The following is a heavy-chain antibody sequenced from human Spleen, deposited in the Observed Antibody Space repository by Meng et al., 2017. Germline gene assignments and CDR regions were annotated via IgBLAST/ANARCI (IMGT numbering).Heavy chain of an antibody. D-gene: IGHD3-10*01. Sequence: QVPLQQWGAGLLKPSETLSLTCAVDGGSFIGYYWSWIRQPPGKGLEWIGEINHSGSTNYNPSLKSRVTISVDTSKNQFSLKLSSVTAADTAVYYCARGITMVRGVILPYNWFDPWGQGTLVTVSS. CDR1: GGSFIGYY. CDR3: ARGITMVRGVILPYNWFDP. J-gene: IGHJ5*02. CDR2: INHSGST. V-gene: IGHV4-34*01.